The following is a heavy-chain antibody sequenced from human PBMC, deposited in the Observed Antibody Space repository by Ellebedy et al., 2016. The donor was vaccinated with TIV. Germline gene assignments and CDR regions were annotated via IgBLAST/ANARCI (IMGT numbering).Heavy chain of an antibody. V-gene: IGHV1-18*01. CDR2: ISAYSGDT. CDR3: ARVSRWEAFDI. D-gene: IGHD1-26*01. J-gene: IGHJ3*02. Sequence: ASVKVSXXASGYIFTDYGISWARQAPGQGLEWMGWISAYSGDTKYPQKLQGRVTITADKSTSTAYMELRSLRSEDTAVYYCARVSRWEAFDIWGQGTMVTVSS. CDR1: GYIFTDYG.